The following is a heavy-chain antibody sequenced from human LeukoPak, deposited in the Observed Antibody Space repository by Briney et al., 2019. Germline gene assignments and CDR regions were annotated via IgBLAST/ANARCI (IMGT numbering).Heavy chain of an antibody. Sequence: PGGSLRLSCAASGFTFSGFAMSWIRQAPGKGLEWVSSISRSGESTFYADSVKGRFTISRDNSKNTLYLQMNSLRAEDTAVYYCAKGDCSGGSCYPLPSWFDPWGQGTLVTVSS. V-gene: IGHV3-23*01. J-gene: IGHJ5*02. CDR2: ISRSGEST. CDR3: AKGDCSGGSCYPLPSWFDP. D-gene: IGHD2-15*01. CDR1: GFTFSGFA.